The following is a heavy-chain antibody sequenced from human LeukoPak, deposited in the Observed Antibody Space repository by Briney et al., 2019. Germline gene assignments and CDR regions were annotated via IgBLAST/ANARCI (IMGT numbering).Heavy chain of an antibody. CDR1: RFTFSNYG. V-gene: IGHV3-30*18. D-gene: IGHD1-20*01. Sequence: GGSLRLSCAASRFTFSNYGMHWVRQAPGEGLEWVAIISYDGSNKYYADSVKGRFTISRDNSKNTLYLQMNSLRVEDSAVYYCAKTGNYNWNGFDYWGQGTLATVSS. CDR2: ISYDGSNK. J-gene: IGHJ4*02. CDR3: AKTGNYNWNGFDY.